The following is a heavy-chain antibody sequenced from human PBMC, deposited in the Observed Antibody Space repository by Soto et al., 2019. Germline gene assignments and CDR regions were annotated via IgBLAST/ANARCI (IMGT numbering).Heavy chain of an antibody. CDR3: ARHVGYSSSWFSTDGAYYYGMDV. CDR1: GYSFTSYW. Sequence: PGESLKISCKGSGYSFTSYWISWVRQMPGKGLEWMGRIDPSDSYTNYSPSFQGHVTISADKSISTAYLQWSSLKASDTAMYYCARHVGYSSSWFSTDGAYYYGMDVWGQGTTVTVSS. J-gene: IGHJ6*02. V-gene: IGHV5-10-1*01. D-gene: IGHD6-13*01. CDR2: IDPSDSYT.